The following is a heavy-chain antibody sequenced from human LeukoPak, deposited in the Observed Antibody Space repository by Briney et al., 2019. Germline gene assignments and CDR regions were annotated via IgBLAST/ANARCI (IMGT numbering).Heavy chain of an antibody. J-gene: IGHJ4*02. V-gene: IGHV4-31*03. Sequence: SQTLSLTCTVSGVSISSGGYYWHWIRQHPGKGLEWIGYIYHDGSTYYNPSLKSRVTMSLDTSNNQFSLTLNSVTAADTAVYYCASPSIGSTTDYWGQGTLVTVSS. CDR2: IYHDGST. CDR3: ASPSIGSTTDY. D-gene: IGHD2/OR15-2a*01. CDR1: GVSISSGGYY.